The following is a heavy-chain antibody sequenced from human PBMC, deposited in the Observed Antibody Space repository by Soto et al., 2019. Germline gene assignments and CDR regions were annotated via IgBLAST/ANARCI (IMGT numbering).Heavy chain of an antibody. J-gene: IGHJ4*02. CDR3: ARDRGSSGYYFDY. D-gene: IGHD3-22*01. V-gene: IGHV4-59*01. CDR1: GGSISSYY. Sequence: QVQLQESGPGLVKPSETLSLTCTVSGGSISSYYWSWIRQPPGKGLEWIGYIYYSGSTNYNPSLKSRVTISVDTSKNQFSLKLSSVTAADTAVYYCARDRGSSGYYFDYWGQGTLVTVSS. CDR2: IYYSGST.